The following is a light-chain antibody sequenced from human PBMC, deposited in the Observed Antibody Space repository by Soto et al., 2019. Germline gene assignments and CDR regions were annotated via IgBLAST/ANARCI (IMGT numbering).Light chain of an antibody. J-gene: IGLJ2*01. CDR3: AAWDDSLSGVV. Sequence: QSALTQPPSASGTPGQRVTISCSGSSSNIGSNYVYWYQQLPGTAPKLLIYRNNHRPSGVPDRFSGSKSGTSASLAISGLRSEDEADYYCAAWDDSLSGVVFGGGTKLTVL. CDR1: SSNIGSNY. V-gene: IGLV1-47*01. CDR2: RNN.